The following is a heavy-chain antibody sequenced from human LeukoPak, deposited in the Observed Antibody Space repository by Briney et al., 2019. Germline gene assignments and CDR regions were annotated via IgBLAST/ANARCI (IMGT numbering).Heavy chain of an antibody. J-gene: IGHJ5*02. CDR1: GGSISSGSFY. Sequence: SETLSLTCTVSGGSISSGSFYWGWIRQPPKRGLEWVGSVRYSGTYYSNPSLKSRVTISVDTSKSQFSLKLSSVTAADTALYYCARHYYDSSPEDWFDPWGLGTLVTVSS. CDR2: VRYSGTY. CDR3: ARHYYDSSPEDWFDP. D-gene: IGHD3-22*01. V-gene: IGHV4-39*01.